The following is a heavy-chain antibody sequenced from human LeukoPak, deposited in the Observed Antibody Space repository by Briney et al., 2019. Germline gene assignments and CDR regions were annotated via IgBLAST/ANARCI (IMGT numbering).Heavy chain of an antibody. Sequence: GGSLRLSCAASGFTFSSYAMSWVRQAPGKGLEWVSAISGSGGSTYYADSVKGRFTISRDNSKNTLYLQMNSLRAEDTAVYYCARAAYYFDSSGYYTPDYWGQGTLVTASS. CDR3: ARAAYYFDSSGYYTPDY. CDR2: ISGSGGST. J-gene: IGHJ4*02. CDR1: GFTFSSYA. V-gene: IGHV3-23*01. D-gene: IGHD3-22*01.